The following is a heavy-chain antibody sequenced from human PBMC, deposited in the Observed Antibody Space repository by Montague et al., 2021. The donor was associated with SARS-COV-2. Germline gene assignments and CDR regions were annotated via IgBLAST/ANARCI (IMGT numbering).Heavy chain of an antibody. CDR3: ARGFRGGYSTFDY. CDR1: GFTFSSYA. J-gene: IGHJ4*02. V-gene: IGHV3-30*04. CDR2: ISYDGSNK. D-gene: IGHD2-21*01. Sequence: SLRLSCAASGFTFSSYAMHWVRQAPGKGLEWVVVISYDGSNKYYADSVKGRFTISRDNSKNTLYLQMNSLRAEDTAVYYCARGFRGGYSTFDYWGQGTLVTVSS.